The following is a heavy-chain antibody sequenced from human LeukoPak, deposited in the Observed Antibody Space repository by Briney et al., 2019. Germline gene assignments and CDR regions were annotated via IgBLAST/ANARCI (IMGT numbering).Heavy chain of an antibody. Sequence: PSETLSLTCTVSGGSISSSSYYWGWIRQPPGKGLEWIGSIYYSGTTYYNPSLKSRVTISIDTSKNQFSLKLSSVTAADTAVYYCARHSGSFYFYYYMDVWGQGTTVTVSS. J-gene: IGHJ6*03. V-gene: IGHV4-39*07. CDR1: GGSISSSSYY. CDR3: ARHSGSFYFYYYMDV. D-gene: IGHD1-26*01. CDR2: IYYSGTT.